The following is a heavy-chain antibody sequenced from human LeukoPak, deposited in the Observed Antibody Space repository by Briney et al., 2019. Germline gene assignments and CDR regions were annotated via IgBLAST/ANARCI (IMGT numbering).Heavy chain of an antibody. CDR2: INPDSGGT. D-gene: IGHD1-26*01. CDR3: ARPRATRLVDDGFDI. V-gene: IGHV1-2*06. Sequence: GASVKVSCKASGYTFTDYYIHWVRQAPGQGLEWMGRINPDSGGTNFAQKFQARVTVTRDTSISTAYMELSTLRSDDTAVDYCARPRATRLVDDGFDIWGQGTIVTVSS. J-gene: IGHJ3*02. CDR1: GYTFTDYY.